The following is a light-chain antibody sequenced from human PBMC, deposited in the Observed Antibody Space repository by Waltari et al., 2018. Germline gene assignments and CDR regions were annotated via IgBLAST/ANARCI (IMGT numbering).Light chain of an antibody. V-gene: IGLV8-61*01. CDR3: ALYMGSGIWV. CDR1: AVSRPTTSA. J-gene: IGLJ3*02. CDR2: QAN. Sequence: QTVVAQEQSVSVCPGGTVTRVSPFTAVSRPTTSAAHWYQQTPGQAPRTLVYQANARSSGVPDRFSGSIRANTAALTITGAQADDDSDYYCALYMGSGIWVFGGGTRLTVL.